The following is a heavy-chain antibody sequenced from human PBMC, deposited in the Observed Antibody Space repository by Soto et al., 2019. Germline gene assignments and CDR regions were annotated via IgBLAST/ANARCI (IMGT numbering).Heavy chain of an antibody. CDR2: IFSSGST. CDR1: GASISGFY. CDR3: AREGSYSAYNFAHGIQLWSFDF. Sequence: SETLSLTCTVSGASISGFYWSWIRKSAGKGLEWIGRIFSSGSTSFNPSLESRVAMSVDTSKNHFSLNLSSVTAADMAVYYCAREGSYSAYNFAHGIQLWSFDFWGQGALVTVSS. J-gene: IGHJ4*02. D-gene: IGHD5-12*01. V-gene: IGHV4-4*07.